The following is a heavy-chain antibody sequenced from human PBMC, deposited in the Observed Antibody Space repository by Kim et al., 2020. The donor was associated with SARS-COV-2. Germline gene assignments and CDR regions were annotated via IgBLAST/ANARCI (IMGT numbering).Heavy chain of an antibody. CDR2: ISGSGGST. CDR1: GFTFSSYA. CDR3: AKDPIFRYYGSGSYFQPVDY. D-gene: IGHD3-10*01. V-gene: IGHV3-23*01. J-gene: IGHJ4*02. Sequence: GGSLRLSCAASGFTFSSYAMSWVRQAPGKGLEWVSAISGSGGSTYYADSVKGRFTISRDNSKNTLYLQMNSLRAEDTAVYYCAKDPIFRYYGSGSYFQPVDYWGQGTLVTVSS.